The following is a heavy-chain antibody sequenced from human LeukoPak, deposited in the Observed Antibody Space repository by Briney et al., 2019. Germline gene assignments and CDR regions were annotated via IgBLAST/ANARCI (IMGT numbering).Heavy chain of an antibody. D-gene: IGHD6-13*01. J-gene: IGHJ4*02. Sequence: PSETLSLTCTVSGGSISSYYWSWIRQPPGKGLEWIGYIYYSGSTYYNPSLKSRVTISVDTSKNQFSLKLSSVTAADTAVYYCARRGQAAGNYWGQGTLVTVSS. CDR3: ARRGQAAGNY. CDR2: IYYSGST. CDR1: GGSISSYY. V-gene: IGHV4-59*08.